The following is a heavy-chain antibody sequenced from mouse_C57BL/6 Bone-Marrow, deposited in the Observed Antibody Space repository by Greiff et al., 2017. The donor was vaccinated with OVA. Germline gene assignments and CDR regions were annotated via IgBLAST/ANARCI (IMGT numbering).Heavy chain of an antibody. D-gene: IGHD2-5*01. CDR3: TRGYSNYYAMDY. CDR2: IDPETGGT. V-gene: IGHV1-15*01. Sequence: VNVVESGAELVRPGASVTLSCKASGYTFTDYEMHWVKQTPVHGLEWIGAIDPETGGTAYNQKFKGEAILTADKSSSTAYMELRSLTSEDSAVYYCTRGYSNYYAMDYWGQGTSVTVSS. CDR1: GYTFTDYE. J-gene: IGHJ4*01.